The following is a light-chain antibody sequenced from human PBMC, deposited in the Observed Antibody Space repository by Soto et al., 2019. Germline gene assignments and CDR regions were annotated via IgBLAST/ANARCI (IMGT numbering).Light chain of an antibody. V-gene: IGKV3-15*01. CDR3: QQYNTWPRT. Sequence: EIVMTQSPATLSVSPGERATLSCRASQSVSRNLAWYQQKPGQAPRLLIYGASTRSTGIPARFSGSGSGTEFTLNISSLQSEDFAVYYCQQYNTWPRTFGQGTKVEIK. CDR1: QSVSRN. J-gene: IGKJ1*01. CDR2: GAS.